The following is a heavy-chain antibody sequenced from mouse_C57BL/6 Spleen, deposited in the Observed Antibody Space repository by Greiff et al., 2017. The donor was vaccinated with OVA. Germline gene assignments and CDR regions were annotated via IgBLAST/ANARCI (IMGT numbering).Heavy chain of an antibody. D-gene: IGHD1-1*01. CDR1: GYTFTSYW. CDR3: ARHYYGSSPDY. V-gene: IGHV1-50*01. J-gene: IGHJ2*01. Sequence: VQLQQPGAALVKPGASVKLSCPASGYTFTSYWMPWVKQRPGQGLEWIGEIDPSDSYTNYNQKFKGKATLTVDTSSSTAYMQLSSLTSEDSAVYYCARHYYGSSPDYWGQGTTLTVSS. CDR2: IDPSDSYT.